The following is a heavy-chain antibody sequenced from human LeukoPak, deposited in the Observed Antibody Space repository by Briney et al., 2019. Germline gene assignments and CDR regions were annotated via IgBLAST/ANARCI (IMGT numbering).Heavy chain of an antibody. D-gene: IGHD5-18*01. Sequence: PGGSLRLSCAASGFTFSGFAMSWVRQAPGKGPEWVSTISGRGSTTYYADSVKGRFTISRDNPKNTLYLQMNSLRAEDTAVYYCPKALAFGLQLWFDYWGQGTLVTVSS. V-gene: IGHV3-23*01. CDR3: PKALAFGLQLWFDY. CDR2: ISGRGSTT. J-gene: IGHJ4*02. CDR1: GFTFSGFA.